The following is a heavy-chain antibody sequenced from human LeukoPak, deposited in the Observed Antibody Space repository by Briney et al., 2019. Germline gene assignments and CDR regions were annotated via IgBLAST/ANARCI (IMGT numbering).Heavy chain of an antibody. CDR3: ARGLARPYSGSSYQGFPH. CDR2: IKQDGGEK. V-gene: IGHV3-7*01. Sequence: GGSLRLSCAASGFTFSSYWMSWVRQAPGKGLEWVANIKQDGGEKYYVDSVKGRFTISRDNAKNSLYLQMNSLRAEDTAVYYCARGLARPYSGSSYQGFPHWGQGTLVTVSS. D-gene: IGHD1-26*01. CDR1: GFTFSSYW. J-gene: IGHJ4*02.